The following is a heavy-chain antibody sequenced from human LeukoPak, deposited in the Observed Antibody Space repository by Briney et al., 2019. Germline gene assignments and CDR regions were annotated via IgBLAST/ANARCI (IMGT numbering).Heavy chain of an antibody. D-gene: IGHD6-19*01. J-gene: IGHJ6*02. V-gene: IGHV3-21*01. CDR3: GGRIAVGFRDV. Sequence: GSLRLSCAASGFTFTSYSMNWVRQAPGEGLEWVSSISSSSSHIYDADSVKGRFTISRDNAKNSLYLQMNSLRAEDTAVYYCGGRIAVGFRDVWGQGTTVTVSS. CDR1: GFTFTSYS. CDR2: ISSSSSHI.